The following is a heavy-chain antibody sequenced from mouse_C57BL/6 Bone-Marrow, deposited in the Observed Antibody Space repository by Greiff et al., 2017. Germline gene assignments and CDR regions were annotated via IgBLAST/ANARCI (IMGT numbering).Heavy chain of an antibody. CDR3: TPDSSGYVFDY. CDR2: IDPENGDT. Sequence: VQLQQSGAELVRPGASVKLSCTASGFNIKDDYMHWVKQRPEQGLEWIGWIDPENGDTEYASKFQGKATITADTSSNTAYLQLSSLTSEDTAVYYCTPDSSGYVFDYWGQGTTLTVSS. J-gene: IGHJ2*01. D-gene: IGHD3-2*02. V-gene: IGHV14-4*01. CDR1: GFNIKDDY.